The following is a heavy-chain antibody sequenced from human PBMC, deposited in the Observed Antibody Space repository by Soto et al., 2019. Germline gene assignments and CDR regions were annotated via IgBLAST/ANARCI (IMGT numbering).Heavy chain of an antibody. J-gene: IGHJ5*01. V-gene: IGHV3-30*03. Sequence: QVQLVESGGGVVQPGRSLRLTCAASGFTFSSNGMQWVRQAPGKGLEWVALVSYDGSKKYYADSVKGRFTISRDNSENTLYLQMNSLRAEDTAVYYCARWVGGSMYDNSGKYDSWGQGTLVTVSS. CDR1: GFTFSSNG. CDR3: ARWVGGSMYDNSGKYDS. CDR2: VSYDGSKK. D-gene: IGHD3-22*01.